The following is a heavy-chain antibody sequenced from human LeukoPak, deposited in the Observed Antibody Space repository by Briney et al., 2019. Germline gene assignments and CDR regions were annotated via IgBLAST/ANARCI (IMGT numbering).Heavy chain of an antibody. Sequence: GGSLSLSCAASGFTFSSAAMTWVRQAPGKGLEWVSTVTGSDDRTYYADSVKSRFTISRDYSKNTLHLQMNSLRVEDTAIYYCAKGPHVGSGYHPDYWGQGNLVTVSS. CDR1: GFTFSSAA. D-gene: IGHD3-22*01. J-gene: IGHJ4*02. V-gene: IGHV3-23*01. CDR3: AKGPHVGSGYHPDY. CDR2: VTGSDDRT.